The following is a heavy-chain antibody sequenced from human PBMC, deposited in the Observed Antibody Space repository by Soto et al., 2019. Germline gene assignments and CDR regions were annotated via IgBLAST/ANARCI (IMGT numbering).Heavy chain of an antibody. J-gene: IGHJ4*02. D-gene: IGHD3-22*01. CDR1: GGSISIGDYS. Sequence: SETLSLTCAVSGGSISIGDYSWNWIRQPPGKGLEWIGYIYYGGSTYYNPSLQSRVTMPVDRSRNQFSLKLNSVTAADTAVYYCARVRREYDNSGPVDYWGQGTLVTVSS. CDR3: ARVRREYDNSGPVDY. CDR2: IYYGGST. V-gene: IGHV4-30-2*01.